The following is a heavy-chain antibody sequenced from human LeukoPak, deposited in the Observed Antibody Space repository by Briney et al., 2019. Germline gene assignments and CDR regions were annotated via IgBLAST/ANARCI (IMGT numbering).Heavy chain of an antibody. V-gene: IGHV3-21*04. Sequence: KPGGSLRLSCAASGFTFSSYSMNWVRQAPGKGLEWVSSISSSSSYIYYADSVKGRFTISRDNSKNTLYLQMNSLRDEDTAVYYCAREGSYDTSGCNDALDIWGQGTMVTVSA. J-gene: IGHJ3*02. CDR2: ISSSSSYI. CDR3: AREGSYDTSGCNDALDI. D-gene: IGHD3-22*01. CDR1: GFTFSSYS.